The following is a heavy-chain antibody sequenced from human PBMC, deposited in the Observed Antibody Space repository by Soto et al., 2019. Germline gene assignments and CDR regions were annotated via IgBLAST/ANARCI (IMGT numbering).Heavy chain of an antibody. CDR3: TRLYNWNYSL. Sequence: SETLCLTCTVSGGSISSGGYYWSWIRQHPGKGLEWIGYIYYSGSPYYNPSLKSRVTISVDTSKNQFSLKLSSVTAADTAVYYWTRLYNWNYSLWGQGTLVTVSS. D-gene: IGHD1-1*01. J-gene: IGHJ4*02. V-gene: IGHV4-31*03. CDR2: IYYSGSP. CDR1: GGSISSGGYY.